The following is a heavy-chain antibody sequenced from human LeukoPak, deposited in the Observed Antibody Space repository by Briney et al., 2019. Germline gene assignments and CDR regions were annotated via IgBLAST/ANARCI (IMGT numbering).Heavy chain of an antibody. CDR2: FIPILGTA. Sequence: SVKVSCKASGGTFSDYALNWVRQAPGQGLEWMGVFIPILGTANSTQKFQGRVTMTTDTSTSTAYMELRSLRSDDTAVYYCARAFRAVAATYYFDYWGQGTLVTVSS. CDR3: ARAFRAVAATYYFDY. D-gene: IGHD6-19*01. CDR1: GGTFSDYA. J-gene: IGHJ4*02. V-gene: IGHV1-69*10.